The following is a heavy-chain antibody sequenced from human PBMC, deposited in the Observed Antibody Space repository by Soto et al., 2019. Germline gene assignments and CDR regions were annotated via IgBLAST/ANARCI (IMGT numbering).Heavy chain of an antibody. CDR3: AAVGATPYYYYYGMDV. J-gene: IGHJ6*02. D-gene: IGHD1-26*01. V-gene: IGHV1-58*01. Sequence: SVKVSCKASGFTFTSSAVQWVRQARGQRLEWIGWIVVGSGNTNYAQKFQERVTITRDMSTSTAYMELSSLRSEDTAVYYCAAVGATPYYYYYGMDVWGQGTTVTVSS. CDR1: GFTFTSSA. CDR2: IVVGSGNT.